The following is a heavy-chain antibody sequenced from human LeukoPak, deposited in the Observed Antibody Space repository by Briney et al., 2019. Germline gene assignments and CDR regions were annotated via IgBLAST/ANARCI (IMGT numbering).Heavy chain of an antibody. CDR1: GYTFTGYY. CDR2: INPNSGGT. J-gene: IGHJ5*02. CDR3: ARDRLGTIFGVVIYNWFDP. D-gene: IGHD3-3*01. Sequence: GASVKVSCKASGYTFTGYYIHWVRQAPGQGLEWMGWINPNSGGTNYAQKFQGRVTMTRDTAISTAYMELSRLRSDDTAVYYCARDRLGTIFGVVIYNWFDPWGQGTLVTVSS. V-gene: IGHV1-2*02.